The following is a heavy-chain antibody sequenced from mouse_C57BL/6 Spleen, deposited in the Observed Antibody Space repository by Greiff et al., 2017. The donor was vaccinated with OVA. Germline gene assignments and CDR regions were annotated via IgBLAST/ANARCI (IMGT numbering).Heavy chain of an antibody. CDR3: AREDYGSSWVMDY. Sequence: DVKLVESGPGLVKPSQSLSLTRSVTGYSITSGYYWNWIRQFPGNKLEWMGYISYDGSNNYNPSLKNRISITRDTSKNQFFLKLNSVTTEDTATYYCAREDYGSSWVMDYWGQGTSVTVSS. D-gene: IGHD1-1*01. V-gene: IGHV3-6*01. CDR2: ISYDGSN. CDR1: GYSITSGYY. J-gene: IGHJ4*01.